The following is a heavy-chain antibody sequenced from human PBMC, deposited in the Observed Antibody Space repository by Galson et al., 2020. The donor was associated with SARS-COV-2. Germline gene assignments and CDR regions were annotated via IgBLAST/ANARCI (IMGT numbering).Heavy chain of an antibody. J-gene: IGHJ6*02. Sequence: ASETLSLTCTVSGDSISDSSFYWGWIRQSPGKGLEWIGTIYYSESSYYSPSLKSRVTISVDTSKNRFSLILSSVTAADTAVYYCVREAGSNYGMDVWGQGTTVTVSS. CDR2: IYYSESS. CDR1: GDSISDSSFY. CDR3: VREAGSNYGMDV. D-gene: IGHD4-4*01. V-gene: IGHV4-39*07.